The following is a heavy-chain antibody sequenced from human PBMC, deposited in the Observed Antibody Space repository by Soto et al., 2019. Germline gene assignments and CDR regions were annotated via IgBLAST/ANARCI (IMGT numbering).Heavy chain of an antibody. J-gene: IGHJ3*02. Sequence: QVQLQESGPGLVKPSQTLSLTCTVSGASISSYGYYWSWIRQHPGKGLEWIGYIYYSGNTNYNPSLKSRVTMSIDTSKNQFSLKLSSVTAVDTAVYYCARLSHYDKAFDIWGQGTMVTVSS. CDR1: GASISSYGYY. D-gene: IGHD3-22*01. V-gene: IGHV4-31*03. CDR2: IYYSGNT. CDR3: ARLSHYDKAFDI.